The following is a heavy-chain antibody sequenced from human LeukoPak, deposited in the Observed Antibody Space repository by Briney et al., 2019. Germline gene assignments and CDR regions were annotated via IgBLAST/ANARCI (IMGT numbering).Heavy chain of an antibody. V-gene: IGHV1-2*06. CDR2: INPNTGGT. CDR3: AKVPPSITAAGNWLGP. CDR1: GYTFTGYY. Sequence: AASVKVSCKASGYTFTGYYIHWVRQAPGQGLEWMGRINPNTGGTDYAQKFQGRVTMTRDTSITTAYMELSRLTSDDTAIYYCAKVPPSITAAGNWLGPWRQGVLVTVSS. J-gene: IGHJ5*02. D-gene: IGHD6-13*01.